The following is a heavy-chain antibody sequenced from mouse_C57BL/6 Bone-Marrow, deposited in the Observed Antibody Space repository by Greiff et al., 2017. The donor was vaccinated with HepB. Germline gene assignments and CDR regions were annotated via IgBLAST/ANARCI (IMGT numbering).Heavy chain of an antibody. CDR1: GYTFTDHT. Sequence: VKLQESDAELVKPGASVKISCKVSGYTFTDHTIHRMKQRPEQGLEWIGYIYPRDGSSRYNEKFKGKATLTEDKSSSTAYMQLNSLTSEDSAVFFCARRTTVGYFDVWGTGTTVTVSS. D-gene: IGHD1-1*01. CDR2: IYPRDGSS. V-gene: IGHV1-78*01. J-gene: IGHJ1*03. CDR3: ARRTTVGYFDV.